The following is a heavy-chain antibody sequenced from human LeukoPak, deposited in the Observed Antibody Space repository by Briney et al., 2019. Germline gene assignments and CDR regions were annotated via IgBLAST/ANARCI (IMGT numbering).Heavy chain of an antibody. D-gene: IGHD3-22*01. CDR2: ISGSGGST. J-gene: IGHJ4*02. V-gene: IGHV3-23*01. CDR3: AKEYNYYDSSGYGRPFDY. CDR1: GFTFSSYG. Sequence: GGSLRLSCAASGFTFSSYGMSWVRQAPGKGLEWVSAISGSGGSTYYADSVKGRFTISRDNSKNTLYLQMNSLRAEDTAVYYCAKEYNYYDSSGYGRPFDYWGQGTLVTVSS.